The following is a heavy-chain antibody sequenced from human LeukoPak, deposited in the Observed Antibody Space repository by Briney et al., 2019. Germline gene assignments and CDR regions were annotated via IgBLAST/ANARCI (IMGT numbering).Heavy chain of an antibody. Sequence: GGSLRLSCAASGFTFSSYAMHWVRQAPGKGLEWVAITSYDESNKYYTDSVKGRFTVSRDNSKNTLYLQMNSLRPEDTAMYYCAKDLSVGVPYYDSSDYFDYWGQGTLVTVSS. CDR2: TSYDESNK. CDR1: GFTFSSYA. D-gene: IGHD3-22*01. J-gene: IGHJ4*02. V-gene: IGHV3-30-3*02. CDR3: AKDLSVGVPYYDSSDYFDY.